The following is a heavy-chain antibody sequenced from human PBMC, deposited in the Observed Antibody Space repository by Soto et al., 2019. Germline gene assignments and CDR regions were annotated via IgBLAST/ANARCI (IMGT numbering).Heavy chain of an antibody. J-gene: IGHJ6*02. CDR3: ARGTVTGSEYNYYYYGMDV. Sequence: QVQLVQSGAVVKKPGSSVKVSCKASGGTFSSYAIDWVRQAPGQGLEWMGGIIPIFGTTNYAQKLQGRVKLTADESTRTAYMELSTLRSEDTAVYYCARGTVTGSEYNYYYYGMDVWGQGTTVTVSS. CDR2: IIPIFGTT. D-gene: IGHD1-1*01. CDR1: GGTFSSYA. V-gene: IGHV1-69*12.